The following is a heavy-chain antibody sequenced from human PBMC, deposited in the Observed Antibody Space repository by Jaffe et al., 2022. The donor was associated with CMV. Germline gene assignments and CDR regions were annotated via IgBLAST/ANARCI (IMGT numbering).Heavy chain of an antibody. Sequence: EVQLVESGGGLVKPGGSLRLSCAASGFTFSTYSMNWVRQAPGKGLEWVSSISSSSSYTYYADSVKGRFTISRDNAKNSLYLQMNSLRAEDTAVYYCAKYGWSSNLRTMDVWGKGTTVTVSS. CDR2: ISSSSSYT. CDR1: GFTFSTYS. J-gene: IGHJ6*03. D-gene: IGHD6-13*01. V-gene: IGHV3-21*01. CDR3: AKYGWSSNLRTMDV.